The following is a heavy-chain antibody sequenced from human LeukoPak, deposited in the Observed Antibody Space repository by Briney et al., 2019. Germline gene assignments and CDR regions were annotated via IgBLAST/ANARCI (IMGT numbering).Heavy chain of an antibody. CDR2: IYYSGST. Sequence: SETLSLTCTVSGGSISSYYWSWIRQPPGKGLDWIGYIYYSGSTNYNPSLKSRVTISVDTSKNQFSLKLSSVTAADTAVYYCAREDHGATLNHYWYFDLWGRGTLVTVSS. D-gene: IGHD1-26*01. V-gene: IGHV4-59*01. J-gene: IGHJ2*01. CDR1: GGSISSYY. CDR3: AREDHGATLNHYWYFDL.